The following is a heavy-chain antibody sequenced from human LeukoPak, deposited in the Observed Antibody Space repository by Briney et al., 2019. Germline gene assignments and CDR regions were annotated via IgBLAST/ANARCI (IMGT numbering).Heavy chain of an antibody. V-gene: IGHV4-38-2*02. CDR3: ARYRGTSTSGSFYFDY. Sequence: SETLSLTCTVSGYSISSGYCWTWIRQPPGQALEWIATINHSGSTYYKPSLKSRVSISVDTSKNQFSLKLSSVAAADTAVYYCARYRGTSTSGSFYFDYWGQGTLVTVSS. CDR2: INHSGST. CDR1: GYSISSGYC. J-gene: IGHJ4*02. D-gene: IGHD3-10*01.